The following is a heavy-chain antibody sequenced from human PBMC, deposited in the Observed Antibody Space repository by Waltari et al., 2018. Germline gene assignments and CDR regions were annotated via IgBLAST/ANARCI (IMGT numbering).Heavy chain of an antibody. CDR1: GGSISSYY. V-gene: IGHV4-59*08. D-gene: IGHD2-2*01. J-gene: IGHJ5*02. CDR2: IYYSGST. CDR3: ARHYSVVVPAAMAYNWFDP. Sequence: QVQLQESGPGLVKPSETLSLTCTVSGGSISSYYWSWIRQPPGKGLEWIGYIYYSGSTNYTPPLESRVTIAVDTANNQFSLKLSSVTAADTAVYYCARHYSVVVPAAMAYNWFDPWGQGTLVTVSS.